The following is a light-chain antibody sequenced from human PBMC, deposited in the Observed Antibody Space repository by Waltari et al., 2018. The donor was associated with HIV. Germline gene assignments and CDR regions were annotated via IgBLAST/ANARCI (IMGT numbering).Light chain of an antibody. Sequence: QSALTQPASVSGSPGQSITISCTGTSRDVGGYNYVSWYQHHPGQAPKLMIYDVSNRPSGVSNRFSSSKSGNTASLTISGLQAEDEADYYCNSYTTSSTLHVVFGGGTKLTVL. V-gene: IGLV2-14*03. CDR3: NSYTTSSTLHVV. CDR2: DVS. CDR1: SRDVGGYNY. J-gene: IGLJ2*01.